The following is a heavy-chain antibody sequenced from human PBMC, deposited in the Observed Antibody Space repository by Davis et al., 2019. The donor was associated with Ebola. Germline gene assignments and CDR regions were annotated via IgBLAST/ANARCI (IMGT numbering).Heavy chain of an antibody. CDR1: GFTFSNAW. J-gene: IGHJ4*02. V-gene: IGHV3-15*01. D-gene: IGHD1-26*01. Sequence: GESLKISCAASGFTFSNAWMSWVRQAPGKGLEWVGRIKSKTDGGTTDYAAPVKGRFTISRDDSKNTLYLQMNSLKTEDTAVYYCARSQYSGSSMDWGRGTLVSVSS. CDR3: ARSQYSGSSMD. CDR2: IKSKTDGGTT.